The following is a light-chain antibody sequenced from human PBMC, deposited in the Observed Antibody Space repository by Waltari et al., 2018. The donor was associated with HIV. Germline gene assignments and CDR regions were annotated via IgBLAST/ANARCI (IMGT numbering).Light chain of an antibody. CDR2: GNN. V-gene: IGLV1-47*01. J-gene: IGLJ2*01. CDR1: SSNIGSYY. CDR3: AAWTDSLSGVV. Sequence: QSVLTQPPSASGTPGQRVTSPCSGSSSNIGSYYAYWYHQLPGTHPNLLIFGNNQRPSGVPDRFSGSKSGTSASLAISGLRSEDEADYYCAAWTDSLSGVVFGGGTKLSVL.